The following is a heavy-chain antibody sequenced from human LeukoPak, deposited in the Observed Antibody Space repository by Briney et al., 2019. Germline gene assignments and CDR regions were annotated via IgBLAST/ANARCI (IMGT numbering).Heavy chain of an antibody. CDR2: IIPIFGTA. Sequence: GASVKVSCKASGGTFSSHAISWVRQAPGQGLEWMGRIIPIFGTANYAQKFQGRVTITTDESTSTAYMELSSLRSEDTAVYYCARTYGSGSYLLADAYDIWGQGTMVTVSS. CDR3: ARTYGSGSYLLADAYDI. V-gene: IGHV1-69*05. CDR1: GGTFSSHA. J-gene: IGHJ3*02. D-gene: IGHD3-10*01.